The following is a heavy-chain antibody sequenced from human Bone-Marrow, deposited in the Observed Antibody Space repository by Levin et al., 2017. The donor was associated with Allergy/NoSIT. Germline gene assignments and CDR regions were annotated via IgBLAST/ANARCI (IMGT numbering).Heavy chain of an antibody. CDR2: ISSSSSYI. CDR1: GFTFSSYS. CDR3: ARDLSCSGGSCYSGYYYYYMDV. J-gene: IGHJ6*03. Sequence: GGSLRLSCAASGFTFSSYSMNWVRQAPGKGLEWVSSISSSSSYIYYADSVKGRFTISRDNAKNSLYLQMNSLRAEDTAVYYCARDLSCSGGSCYSGYYYYYMDVWGKGTTVTVSS. V-gene: IGHV3-21*01. D-gene: IGHD2-15*01.